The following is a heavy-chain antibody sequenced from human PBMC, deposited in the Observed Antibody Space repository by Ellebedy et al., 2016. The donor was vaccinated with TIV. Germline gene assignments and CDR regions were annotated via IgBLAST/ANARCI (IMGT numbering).Heavy chain of an antibody. Sequence: AASVKVSCKASGYTFSDYYMHWVRQAPGQGLEWMGWINPNSGDTYFAQNFQGRVTMTRDTSISTAYMEVSRLTSDDTAVYYCARAYGSGSYYHNWFDPWGQGTLVTVSS. J-gene: IGHJ5*02. CDR2: INPNSGDT. D-gene: IGHD3-10*01. CDR3: ARAYGSGSYYHNWFDP. CDR1: GYTFSDYY. V-gene: IGHV1-2*02.